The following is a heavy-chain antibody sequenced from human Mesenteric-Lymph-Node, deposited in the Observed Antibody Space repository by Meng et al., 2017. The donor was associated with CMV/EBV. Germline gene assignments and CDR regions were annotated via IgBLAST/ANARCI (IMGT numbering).Heavy chain of an antibody. D-gene: IGHD5-24*01. J-gene: IGHJ4*02. CDR1: GFTFSNYG. CDR2: IWYDGNDK. CDR3: AKASGDGYSDPIDY. V-gene: IGHV3-33*06. Sequence: GGSLRLSCAASGFTFSNYGMHWVRQAPGKGLEWVAVIWYDGNDKYYADSVKGRFTISRDNSKNTVYLQMNSLRAEDTAGYYCAKASGDGYSDPIDYWGQGTLVTVSS.